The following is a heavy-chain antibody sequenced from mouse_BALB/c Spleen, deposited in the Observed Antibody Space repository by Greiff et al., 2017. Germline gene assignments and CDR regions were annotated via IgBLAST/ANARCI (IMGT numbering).Heavy chain of an antibody. J-gene: IGHJ2*01. D-gene: IGHD2-14*01. CDR3: ARGSTIGYYFDY. CDR1: GDSITSGY. CDR2: ISYSGST. V-gene: IGHV3-8*02. Sequence: VQLQQSGPSLVKPSQTLSLTCSVTGDSITSGYWNWIRKFPGNKLEYMGYISYSGSTYYNPSLKSRISITRDTSKNQYYLQLNSVTTEDTATYYCARGSTIGYYFDYWGQGTTLTVSS.